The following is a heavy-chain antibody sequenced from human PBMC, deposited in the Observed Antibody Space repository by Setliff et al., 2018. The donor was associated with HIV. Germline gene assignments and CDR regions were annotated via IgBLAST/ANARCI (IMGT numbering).Heavy chain of an antibody. V-gene: IGHV4-4*07. CDR2: VSSRGDT. CDR3: ARAAAGNTGPFDL. Sequence: PETLSLTCTVSDSGTYYWSWIRQPAGKGLEWIGRVSSRGDTNYNPSLKSRVTMSVDPSKNQFSLKLTSVTASDPAVYYCARAAAGNTGPFDLWGQGSPVTVSS. J-gene: IGHJ4*02. CDR1: DSGTYY. D-gene: IGHD4-17*01.